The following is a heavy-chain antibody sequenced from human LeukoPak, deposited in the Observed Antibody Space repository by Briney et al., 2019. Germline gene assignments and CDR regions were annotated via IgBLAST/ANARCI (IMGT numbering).Heavy chain of an antibody. D-gene: IGHD6-13*01. V-gene: IGHV1-2*02. CDR2: INPNSGGT. CDR3: ASIAAAGTGGYYYYYGMDV. Sequence: ASVKVSCKASGYSFTNYYMHWVRQAPGQGLEWMGWINPNSGGTNYAQKFQGRVTMTRDTSISTAYMELSRLRSDDTAVYYCASIAAAGTGGYYYYYGMDVWGQGTTVTVSS. J-gene: IGHJ6*02. CDR1: GYSFTNYY.